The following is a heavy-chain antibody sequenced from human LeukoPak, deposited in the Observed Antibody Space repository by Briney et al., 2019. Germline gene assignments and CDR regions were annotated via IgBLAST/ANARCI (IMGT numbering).Heavy chain of an antibody. D-gene: IGHD1-26*01. CDR1: GFTFYDYA. V-gene: IGHV3-9*01. J-gene: IGHJ3*02. CDR2: ISWDSGSI. CDR3: AKVPPSLVGATGTFDI. Sequence: PGGSLRLSCAASGFTFYDYAMHWVRQAPGKGLEWVSGISWDSGSIGYADSVKGRFTISRDNAKNSLYLQMNSLRAEDTALYYCAKVPPSLVGATGTFDIWGQGTMVTVSS.